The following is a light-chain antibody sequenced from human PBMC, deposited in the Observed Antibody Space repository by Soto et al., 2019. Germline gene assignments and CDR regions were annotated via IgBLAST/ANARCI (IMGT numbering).Light chain of an antibody. Sequence: QSVLTQPPSVSAAPGQKVTISCSGSASNIGNNYVSWYQQLPGTAPKLLIYDNDKRPSGIPDRFSGSKSGTSATLGITGLQTGDEADYFCATWDSSLSAVVLGGGTKVTVL. V-gene: IGLV1-51*01. CDR2: DND. CDR3: ATWDSSLSAVV. J-gene: IGLJ2*01. CDR1: ASNIGNNY.